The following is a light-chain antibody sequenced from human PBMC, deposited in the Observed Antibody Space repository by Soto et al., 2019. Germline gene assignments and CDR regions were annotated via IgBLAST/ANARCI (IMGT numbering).Light chain of an antibody. Sequence: EIALTQSPGTLSLSPGERATLSCRGSQSVSSDYLAWYQQKPGQAPRLLIYGASSRASGTPDRFSGSGSRTDFTLTISRLEAEDFALYYCQQYGFSSITFGQGTRVEIK. J-gene: IGKJ5*01. V-gene: IGKV3-20*01. CDR2: GAS. CDR1: QSVSSDY. CDR3: QQYGFSSIT.